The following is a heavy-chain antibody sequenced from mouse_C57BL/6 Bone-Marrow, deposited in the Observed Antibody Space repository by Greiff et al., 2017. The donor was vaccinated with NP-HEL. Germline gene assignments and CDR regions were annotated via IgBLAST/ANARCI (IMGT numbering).Heavy chain of an antibody. CDR2: IDPSDSYT. V-gene: IGHV1-59*01. J-gene: IGHJ3*01. CDR1: GYTFTSYW. D-gene: IGHD2-2*01. CDR3: ASVSAMVKWFAY. Sequence: QVQLQQSGAELVRPGTSVKLSCKASGYTFTSYWMHWVKQRPGQGLEWIGVIDPSDSYTNYNQKFKGKATLTVDTSSSPAYMQLSSLTSEDSAVFYYASVSAMVKWFAYWCRGHVVPVSA.